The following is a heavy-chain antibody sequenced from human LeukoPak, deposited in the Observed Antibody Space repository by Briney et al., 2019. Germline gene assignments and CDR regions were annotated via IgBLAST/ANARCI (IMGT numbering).Heavy chain of an antibody. J-gene: IGHJ6*02. CDR3: ARGSYCSGGSCYYYYGMDV. V-gene: IGHV3-43*02. CDR2: ISGDGGST. D-gene: IGHD2-15*01. CDR1: GFTFDDYA. Sequence: GGSLRLSCAASGFTFDDYAMRWVRQAPGKGLEWVSLISGDGGSTYYADSVKGRFTISRENAKNSLYLQMNSLRAGDTAVYYCARGSYCSGGSCYYYYGMDVWGQGTTVTVSS.